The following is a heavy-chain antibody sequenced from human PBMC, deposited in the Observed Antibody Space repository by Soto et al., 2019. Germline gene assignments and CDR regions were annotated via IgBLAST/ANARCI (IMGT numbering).Heavy chain of an antibody. CDR3: ARDGFGGGNSKNIDY. V-gene: IGHV1-69*06. CDR2: IIPIFGTA. CDR1: GGTFSSYA. J-gene: IGHJ4*02. D-gene: IGHD2-21*02. Sequence: SVKVSCKASGGTFSSYAISWVRQAPGQGLEWMGGIIPIFGTANYAQKFQGRVTITADKSTSTAYMELSSLRSEDTAVYYCARDGFGGGNSKNIDYWGQGTLVTVSS.